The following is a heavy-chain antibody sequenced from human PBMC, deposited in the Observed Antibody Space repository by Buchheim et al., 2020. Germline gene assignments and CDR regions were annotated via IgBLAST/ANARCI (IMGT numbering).Heavy chain of an antibody. J-gene: IGHJ6*02. V-gene: IGHV4-34*01. CDR1: GGSFSGYY. D-gene: IGHD1-26*01. CDR2: INHSGST. CDR3: ARVGYYYYYGMDV. Sequence: QVQLQQWGAGLLKPSETLSLTCAVYGGSFSGYYWSWIRQPPGKGLEWIGEINHSGSTNYNPSLKSRVTLSVDTSKNKFSLKLSSVTAADTAVYYCARVGYYYYYGMDVWGQGTT.